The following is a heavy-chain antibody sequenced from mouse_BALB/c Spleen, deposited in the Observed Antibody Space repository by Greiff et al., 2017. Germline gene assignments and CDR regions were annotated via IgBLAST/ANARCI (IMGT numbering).Heavy chain of an antibody. Sequence: VQGVESGPGLVQPSQSLSITCTVSGFSLTSYGVHWVRQSPGKGLEWLGVIWSGGSTDYNAAFISRLSISKDNSKSQVFFKMNSLQANDTAIYYCAILGRGYFDVWGAGTTVTVSS. V-gene: IGHV2-2*02. J-gene: IGHJ1*01. CDR3: AILGRGYFDV. CDR2: IWSGGST. D-gene: IGHD4-1*01. CDR1: GFSLTSYG.